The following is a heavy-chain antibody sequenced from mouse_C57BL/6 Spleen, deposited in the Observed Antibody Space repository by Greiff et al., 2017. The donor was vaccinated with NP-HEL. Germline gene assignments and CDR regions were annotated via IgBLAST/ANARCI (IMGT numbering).Heavy chain of an antibody. J-gene: IGHJ4*01. CDR2: IYPGSGST. V-gene: IGHV1-55*01. CDR3: ARDYYGNSAMDY. CDR1: GYTFTSYW. D-gene: IGHD2-1*01. Sequence: QVQLQQPGAVLVKPGASVKMSCKASGYTFTSYWITWVKQRPGQGLEWIGDIYPGSGSTNYNEKFKSKATLTVDTSSSTAYMQLSSLTSEDSAVYYCARDYYGNSAMDYWGQGTSVTVSS.